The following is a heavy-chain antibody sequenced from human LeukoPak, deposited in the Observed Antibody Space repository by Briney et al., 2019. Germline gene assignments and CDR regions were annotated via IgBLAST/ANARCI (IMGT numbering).Heavy chain of an antibody. CDR1: GYSFTSYD. Sequence: ASVKVSCKASGYSFTSYDINWVRQATGQGLEWMGYMDPNTGDTGVTQKFQGRVTMTRDPSINTAYMELTSLRSEDTAVYFCTRGGEILTHYKHIDYWGQGTLVTVSS. CDR2: MDPNTGDT. D-gene: IGHD3-9*01. J-gene: IGHJ4*02. CDR3: TRGGEILTHYKHIDY. V-gene: IGHV1-8*01.